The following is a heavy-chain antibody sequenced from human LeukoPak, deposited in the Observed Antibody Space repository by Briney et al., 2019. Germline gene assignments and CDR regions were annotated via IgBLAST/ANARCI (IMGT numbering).Heavy chain of an antibody. D-gene: IGHD1-14*01. CDR2: IKQDGSEK. J-gene: IGHJ5*02. Sequence: GGSLRLSCAASGFTFSSYWMSWVRQAPGKGLEWVANIKQDGSEKYYVDSVKGRFTISRDNAKNSLYLQMNSLRAEDTAVYYCARNHIIEVYNWFDPWGQGTLVTVSS. V-gene: IGHV3-7*03. CDR3: ARNHIIEVYNWFDP. CDR1: GFTFSSYW.